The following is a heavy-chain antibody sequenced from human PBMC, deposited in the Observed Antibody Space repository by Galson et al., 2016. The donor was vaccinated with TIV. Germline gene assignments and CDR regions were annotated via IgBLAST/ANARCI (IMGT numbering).Heavy chain of an antibody. D-gene: IGHD6-13*01. CDR3: ARLVSRSWYADWFDP. CDR1: GYTFTNDH. Sequence: SVKVSCKASGYTFTNDHIHWVRQVSGQGPEWVGWMNPDNAKTGFAQKFQGRVAMTRNTSVNTVYMELSMLTSEDTAIYYCARLVSRSWYADWFDPWGQGTLVTVSS. J-gene: IGHJ5*02. CDR2: MNPDNAKT. V-gene: IGHV1-8*01.